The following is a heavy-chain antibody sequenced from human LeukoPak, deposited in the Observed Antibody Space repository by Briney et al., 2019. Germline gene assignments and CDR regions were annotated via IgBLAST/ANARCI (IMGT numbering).Heavy chain of an antibody. J-gene: IGHJ5*02. D-gene: IGHD1-14*01. CDR2: IRSKANNYAT. CDR3: TTVTTS. V-gene: IGHV3-73*01. Sequence: GGSLKLSCAASGFTFSDSAMHWVRQASGKGLEWVGHIRSKANNYATAYAASVKGRFTISRDDSKNTAYLQMNSLKTEDTAVYYCTTVTTSWGQGTLVTVSS. CDR1: GFTFSDSA.